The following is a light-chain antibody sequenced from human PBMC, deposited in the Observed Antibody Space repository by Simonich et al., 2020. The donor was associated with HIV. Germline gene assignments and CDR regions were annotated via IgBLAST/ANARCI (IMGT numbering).Light chain of an antibody. CDR1: SGYSNYK. Sequence: QPVLTQPPSASASLGASVTLTCTLSSGYSNYKVDWYQQRPGKGPRFVMRVGTGGIVGSKGDSIPDRFSGLGSGLNRYLTIKNIQEEDESDYHCGADHGSGSNFLVVFGGGTKLTVL. CDR3: GADHGSGSNFLVV. CDR2: VGTGGIVG. J-gene: IGLJ2*01. V-gene: IGLV9-49*01.